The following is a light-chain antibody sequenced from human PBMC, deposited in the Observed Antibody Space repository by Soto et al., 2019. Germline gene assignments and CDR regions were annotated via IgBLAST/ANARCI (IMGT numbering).Light chain of an antibody. V-gene: IGLV2-14*01. Sequence: QSVLTQPASVSGSPGQSITISCTGTSNDIGNYNYVSWYQQHPGKAPKVVIYEVSNRPSGISNRFSGSKSGNTASLTISGLQAEDEADYYCTSYTGTSTLYVFGSGTKVTVL. CDR3: TSYTGTSTLYV. CDR2: EVS. J-gene: IGLJ1*01. CDR1: SNDIGNYNY.